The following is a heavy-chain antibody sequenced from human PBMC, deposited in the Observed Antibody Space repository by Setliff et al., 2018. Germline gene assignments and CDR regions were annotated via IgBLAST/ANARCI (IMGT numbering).Heavy chain of an antibody. CDR1: GGTFSSNA. D-gene: IGHD2-21*02. CDR3: AKSATAFFHFNF. Sequence: SVKVSCKTSGGTFSSNAISWVRQAPGRGLEWVGGIVPLLGVANSAKQFLGRVTITADESTNTVYMELGGLKSDDTAVYYCAKSATAFFHFNFWGQGTLVTVSS. CDR2: IVPLLGVA. V-gene: IGHV1-69*10. J-gene: IGHJ4*02.